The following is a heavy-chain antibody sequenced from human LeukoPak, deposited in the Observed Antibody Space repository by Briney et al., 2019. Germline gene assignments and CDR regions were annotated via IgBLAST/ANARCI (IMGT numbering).Heavy chain of an antibody. V-gene: IGHV1-24*01. D-gene: IGHD6-19*01. CDR2: FDPEDGET. CDR3: ANKGSGWSDL. J-gene: IGHJ5*02. CDR1: GYTLTELS. Sequence: ASVKVSCKVSGYTLTELSMHWVRQAPGKGLEWMGGFDPEDGETIYAQKFQGRVTMTGDTSTDTAYMELSSLRSEDTAVYYCANKGSGWSDLWGQGTLVTVSS.